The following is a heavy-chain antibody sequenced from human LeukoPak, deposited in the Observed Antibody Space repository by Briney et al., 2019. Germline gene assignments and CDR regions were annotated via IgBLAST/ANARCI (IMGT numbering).Heavy chain of an antibody. D-gene: IGHD5-24*01. CDR1: GFTFSSYS. CDR2: INSSSSTI. J-gene: IGHJ4*02. V-gene: IGHV3-48*01. CDR3: ARAGGRWLQLRLDY. Sequence: PGGSLRLSCAASGFTFSSYSMNWVRQAPGKGLEWVSYINSSSSTIYYADSVKGRFTISRDNSKNTLYLQMNSLRAEDTAVYYCARAGGRWLQLRLDYWGQGTLVTVSS.